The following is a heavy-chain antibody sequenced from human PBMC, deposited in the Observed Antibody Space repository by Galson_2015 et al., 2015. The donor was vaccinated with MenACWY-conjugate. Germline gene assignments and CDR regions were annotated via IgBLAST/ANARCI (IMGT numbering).Heavy chain of an antibody. V-gene: IGHV6-1*01. CDR2: TYYRSQWHY. CDR3: AREGSSRYHSDYFCCAS. J-gene: IGHJ5*02. CDR1: GDSVSSSSAA. Sequence: CAISGDSVSSSSAAWNWIWQSPSRGFEWLGRTYYRSQWHYDYAVSVKGRMTINPDTSKNEISLQLHSVTPEDTAVYYCAREGSSRYHSDYFCCASWGQGTLFTVSS. D-gene: IGHD3-16*01.